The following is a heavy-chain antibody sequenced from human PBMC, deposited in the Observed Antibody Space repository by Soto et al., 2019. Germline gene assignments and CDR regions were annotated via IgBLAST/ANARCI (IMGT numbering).Heavy chain of an antibody. CDR2: IIPIFGTA. V-gene: IGHV1-69*13. J-gene: IGHJ6*02. CDR1: GGTFSSYA. D-gene: IGHD3-22*01. Sequence: SVKVSCKASGGTFSSYAISWVRQAPGQGLEWMGGIIPIFGTANYAQKFQGRVTITADESTSTAYMELSSLRSEDTAVYYCARDREYYYDSSGYYYGMDVWGQGTTVTGSS. CDR3: ARDREYYYDSSGYYYGMDV.